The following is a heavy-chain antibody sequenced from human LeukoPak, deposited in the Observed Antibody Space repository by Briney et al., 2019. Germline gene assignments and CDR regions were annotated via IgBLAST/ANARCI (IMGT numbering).Heavy chain of an antibody. CDR2: IRYDGSNK. D-gene: IGHD6-19*01. V-gene: IGHV3-30*02. J-gene: IGHJ4*02. Sequence: PTGGSLRLSCAASGFTFSSYGMHWVRQAPGKGLEWVAFIRYDGSNKYYADSVKGRFTISRDNSKNTLYLQMNSLRAEDTAVYYCAKVRGADYWLDEVDYFDYWGQGTLVTVS. CDR1: GFTFSSYG. CDR3: AKVRGADYWLDEVDYFDY.